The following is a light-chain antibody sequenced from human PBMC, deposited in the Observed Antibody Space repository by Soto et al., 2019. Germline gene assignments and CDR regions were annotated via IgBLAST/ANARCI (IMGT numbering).Light chain of an antibody. Sequence: QSALTQPPSASGSPGQSVTISCTGTSIDVGGYNYVSWYQQHPGKAPKLMIYEVSKRPSGVPDRFSGSKSGNTASLTVSGLQAEDEADYYCSSYAGSNSVVFGGWTKLTVL. CDR2: EVS. V-gene: IGLV2-8*01. CDR3: SSYAGSNSVV. J-gene: IGLJ2*01. CDR1: SIDVGGYNY.